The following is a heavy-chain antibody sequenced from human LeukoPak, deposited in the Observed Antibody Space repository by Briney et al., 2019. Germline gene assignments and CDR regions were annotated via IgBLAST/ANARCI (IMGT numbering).Heavy chain of an antibody. Sequence: GGSLRLSCAGSGFTVSKDYMTWVRQAPGKGLECVPAIYGTGTTYYADSVKGRFTISRDSSSNTLHLQMNSLRAEDTAVYYCAREARYYDILTGYHNYSGVDVWGHGTTVIVSS. CDR3: AREARYYDILTGYHNYSGVDV. J-gene: IGHJ6*02. CDR2: IYGTGTT. D-gene: IGHD3-9*01. CDR1: GFTVSKDY. V-gene: IGHV3-66*01.